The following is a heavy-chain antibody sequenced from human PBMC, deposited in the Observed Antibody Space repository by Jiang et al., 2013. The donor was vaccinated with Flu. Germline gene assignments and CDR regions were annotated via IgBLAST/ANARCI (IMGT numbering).Heavy chain of an antibody. CDR2: IYYSGST. CDR1: GVSIRSYH. V-gene: IGHV4-59*05. D-gene: IGHD6-19*01. Sequence: KPSQTLSLTCTVSGVSIRSYHWSWIRQPPGKGLEWIGSIYYSGSTYYNPSLKSRVTISVDTSKNQFSLKLSSVTAADTAVYYCARHSSGWYRPFDYWGQGTLVTVSS. J-gene: IGHJ4*02. CDR3: ARHSSGWYRPFDY.